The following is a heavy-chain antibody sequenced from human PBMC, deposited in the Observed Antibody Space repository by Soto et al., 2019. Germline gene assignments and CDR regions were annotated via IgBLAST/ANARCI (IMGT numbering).Heavy chain of an antibody. Sequence: GALGPAGAVSGSTFNNYDMHWVRQVAGKGLEWVSGIGTAGDTWYPDSVQGRFSIFRENAKNSLYLQMNSLTAGDTAVYYCATGITGPGDYFHGMDVWGQGTKVTVSS. V-gene: IGHV3-13*01. CDR2: IGTAGDT. J-gene: IGHJ6*02. CDR3: ATGITGPGDYFHGMDV. CDR1: GSTFNNYD. D-gene: IGHD1-1*01.